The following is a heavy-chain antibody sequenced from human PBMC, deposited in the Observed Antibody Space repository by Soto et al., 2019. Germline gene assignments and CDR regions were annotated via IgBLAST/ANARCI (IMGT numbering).Heavy chain of an antibody. CDR2: INSDGSST. Sequence: GGSLRLSCAASGFTFSSYWMHWVRQAPGKGLVWVSRINSDGSSTSYADSVKGRFTISRDNAKNTLYLQMNSLRAEDTAVYYCARALVGHLYSSSRIRNWFDPWGQGTLVTVSS. CDR3: ARALVGHLYSSSRIRNWFDP. D-gene: IGHD6-13*01. J-gene: IGHJ5*02. V-gene: IGHV3-74*01. CDR1: GFTFSSYW.